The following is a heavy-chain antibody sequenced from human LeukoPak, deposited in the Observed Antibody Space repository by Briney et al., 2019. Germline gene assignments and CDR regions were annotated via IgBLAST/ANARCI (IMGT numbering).Heavy chain of an antibody. D-gene: IGHD1-26*01. V-gene: IGHV3-30*04. Sequence: GRSLRLSCAASGFTFSSYAMHWVRQAPGKGLEWVAVISYDGSNKYYADSVKGRFTISRDNSKNTLYLQMNSLRAEDTAVYYCAKDRRGSYYPDAFDIWGQGTMVTVSS. CDR3: AKDRRGSYYPDAFDI. CDR1: GFTFSSYA. J-gene: IGHJ3*02. CDR2: ISYDGSNK.